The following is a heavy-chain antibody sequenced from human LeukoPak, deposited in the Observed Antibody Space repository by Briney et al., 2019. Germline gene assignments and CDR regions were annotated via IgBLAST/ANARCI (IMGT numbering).Heavy chain of an antibody. D-gene: IGHD1-26*01. J-gene: IGHJ1*01. CDR2: IKQDGSEK. CDR3: ARVWGGSYLEYFQH. Sequence: PGGSLRLSCAASGFTFSSYWMSWVRQAPGKGLEWVANIKQDGSEKYYVDSVKGRFTISRGNAKNSLYLQMNSLRAEDTAVYYCARVWGGSYLEYFQHWGQGTLVTVSS. CDR1: GFTFSSYW. V-gene: IGHV3-7*01.